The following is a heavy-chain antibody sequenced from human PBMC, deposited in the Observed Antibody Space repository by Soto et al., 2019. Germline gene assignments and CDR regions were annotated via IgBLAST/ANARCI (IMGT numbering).Heavy chain of an antibody. CDR1: GYTLTSYG. J-gene: IGHJ4*02. V-gene: IGHV1-18*01. CDR2: ISAYNGNT. D-gene: IGHD3-9*01. CDR3: ARAHHHYSDILTGYYKGIDY. Sequence: QVQLVQCGAEVKKPGASVKVSCKASGYTLTSYGISWVRQAPGQGLEWMGWISAYNGNTNYAQKLQGRVTMTTDTSTSTAYMELRSLRSDDTAVYYCARAHHHYSDILTGYYKGIDYWGQGTLVTVSS.